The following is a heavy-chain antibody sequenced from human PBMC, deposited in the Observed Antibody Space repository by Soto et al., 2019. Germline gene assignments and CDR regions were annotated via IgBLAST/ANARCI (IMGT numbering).Heavy chain of an antibody. CDR1: GFTFDSYS. D-gene: IGHD3-16*02. CDR2: ISSSGSYI. V-gene: IGHV3-21*01. Sequence: PGGSLRLSCATSGFTFDSYSMNWVRQAPGKGLEWVSSISSSGSYIYYADSVKGRFTISRDNAKNSLYLQMNSLRAQDTAFYYCARNHNYIWGSYRNNAFEIWGQGTMVTVSS. CDR3: ARNHNYIWGSYRNNAFEI. J-gene: IGHJ3*02.